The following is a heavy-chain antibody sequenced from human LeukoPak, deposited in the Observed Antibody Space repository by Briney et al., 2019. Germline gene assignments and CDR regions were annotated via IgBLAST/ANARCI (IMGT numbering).Heavy chain of an antibody. CDR1: GGSFSGYY. CDR3: ARAQVPLLWFGELGYYFDY. Sequence: PSETLSLTCAVYGGSFSGYYWSWIRQPPGKGLEWIGEINHSGSTNYNPSLKSRVTISVDTSKNQFSLKLSSVTAADTAVYYSARAQVPLLWFGELGYYFDYWGQGTLVTVSS. D-gene: IGHD3-10*01. J-gene: IGHJ4*02. V-gene: IGHV4-34*01. CDR2: INHSGST.